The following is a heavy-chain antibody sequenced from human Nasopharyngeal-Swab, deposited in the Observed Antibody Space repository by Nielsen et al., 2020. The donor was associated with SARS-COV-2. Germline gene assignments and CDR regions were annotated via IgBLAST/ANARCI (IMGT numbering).Heavy chain of an antibody. D-gene: IGHD2-15*01. Sequence: GESLKISCAASGFTFSSYAMSWVRKLPGKGLEWVSSISGSGGSTYYADSVKGRFTISRDNSKNTLYLQMNSLRAEDTAVYYCAKNCSGGSCLTPWGQGTLVTVSS. V-gene: IGHV3-23*01. CDR2: ISGSGGST. CDR3: AKNCSGGSCLTP. J-gene: IGHJ5*02. CDR1: GFTFSSYA.